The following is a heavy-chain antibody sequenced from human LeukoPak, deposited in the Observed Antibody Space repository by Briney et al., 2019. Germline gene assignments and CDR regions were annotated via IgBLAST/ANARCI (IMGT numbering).Heavy chain of an antibody. J-gene: IGHJ4*02. CDR2: IYSGGSI. CDR1: GFTFSSYW. Sequence: GGSLRLSCAASGFTFSSYWMNWGRQAPGKGREWVSVIYSGGSIYYADSVKGRFTISRDNSKNTLYLQMNSLRAEDTAVYYCATYGDYDYFDYWGQGTLVTVSS. CDR3: ATYGDYDYFDY. D-gene: IGHD4-17*01. V-gene: IGHV3-53*01.